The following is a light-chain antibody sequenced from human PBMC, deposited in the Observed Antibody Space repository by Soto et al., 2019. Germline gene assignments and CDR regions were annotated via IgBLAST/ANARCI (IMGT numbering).Light chain of an antibody. V-gene: IGKV3-15*01. Sequence: EIVMTQSPATLSVSPGERVTLSCRASQNIGSNLAWYQQKFGQVPRLLIYGASTRVTGIPARISGSGSGTEFTLTITSLQSEDFGVYHCQQYHNWWTFGQGTKVDIK. CDR3: QQYHNWWT. CDR1: QNIGSN. CDR2: GAS. J-gene: IGKJ1*01.